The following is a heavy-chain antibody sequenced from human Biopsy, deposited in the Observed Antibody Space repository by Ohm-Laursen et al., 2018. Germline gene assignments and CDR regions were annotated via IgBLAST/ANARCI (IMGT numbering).Heavy chain of an antibody. J-gene: IGHJ4*02. CDR1: GCSFTSYY. Sequence: ASVKVSCKASGCSFTSYYMHWVRQAPGQGLEWMGMINPGGNSTAYTQNFQGRVTMTWDTSTTTVYMELSSLRSEDTAVYYCALASFDYWGQGTLVTVPS. CDR3: ALASFDY. V-gene: IGHV1-46*01. CDR2: INPGGNST.